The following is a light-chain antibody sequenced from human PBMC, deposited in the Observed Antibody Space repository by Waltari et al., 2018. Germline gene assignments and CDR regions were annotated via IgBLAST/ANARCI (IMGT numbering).Light chain of an antibody. CDR3: QHDVMPPGT. CDR1: QSVSRA. J-gene: IGKJ1*01. CDR2: GIF. Sequence: EIVLTQSPGTLSLSPGERATLPGRTSQSVSRALAWYQQKPGQAPRLLIYGIFNRATGIQAMFSDSASGTDFSSTSSRLGPDDFAVYYCQHDVMPPGTFGQRTGGEVK. V-gene: IGKV3-20*01.